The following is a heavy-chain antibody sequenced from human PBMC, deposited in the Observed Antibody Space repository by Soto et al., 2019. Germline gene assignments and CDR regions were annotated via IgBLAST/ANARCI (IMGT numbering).Heavy chain of an antibody. J-gene: IGHJ6*02. CDR1: GFSLSNARMG. Sequence: SGPTLVNPTETLTLTCTVSGFSLSNARMGVSWIRQPPGKALEWLAHIFSNDEKSYSTSLKSRLTISKDTSKSQVVLTMTNMDPVDTATYYCARMTTMIEPYYYYGMDVWGQGTTVTVSS. CDR3: ARMTTMIEPYYYYGMDV. CDR2: IFSNDEK. D-gene: IGHD3-22*01. V-gene: IGHV2-26*01.